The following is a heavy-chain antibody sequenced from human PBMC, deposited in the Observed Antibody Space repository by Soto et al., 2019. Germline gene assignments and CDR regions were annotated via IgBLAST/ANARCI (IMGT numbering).Heavy chain of an antibody. D-gene: IGHD2-21*02. Sequence: SETLSLTCTVSGGSISSYHWSWIRQTPGKGLEWIGYVHYSWGSNYNPSLKSRVAISLDTSKSQFSLKLTSVTATDTAVYYCARDLWGYCGTDCYPLDVWGQGTTVTVSS. CDR3: ARDLWGYCGTDCYPLDV. J-gene: IGHJ6*02. CDR2: VHYSWGS. CDR1: GGSISSYH. V-gene: IGHV4-59*12.